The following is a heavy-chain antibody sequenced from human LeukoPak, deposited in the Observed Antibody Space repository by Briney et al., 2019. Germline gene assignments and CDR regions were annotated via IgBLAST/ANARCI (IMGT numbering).Heavy chain of an antibody. Sequence: NPGGSLRLSCAASGFNLSPYRMYWVRQAPGKGLEWVASISSSSSFMYYADSVKGRFTISRDNAKNSLYLQMNSLRAEDTAVYYWARAFSGRRMNGMDVWGQGTTVTVSS. CDR1: GFNLSPYR. V-gene: IGHV3-21*01. CDR3: ARAFSGRRMNGMDV. J-gene: IGHJ6*02. CDR2: ISSSSSFM. D-gene: IGHD6-25*01.